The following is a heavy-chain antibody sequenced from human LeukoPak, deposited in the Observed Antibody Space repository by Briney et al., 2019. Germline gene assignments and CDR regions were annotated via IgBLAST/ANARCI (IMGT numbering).Heavy chain of an antibody. V-gene: IGHV3-30*02. J-gene: IGHJ4*02. Sequence: GRCLRPSFAAFGLTSRSTAMAGFGQAPGKGLDGLAVTRYDGGNKYYADSVKGRFTISRDNSKNTLYLQMDSLRAEDTAVYYCAKDQQQWLRTYYFDYWGQGTLVTVSS. CDR2: TRYDGGNK. CDR1: GLTSRSTA. CDR3: AKDQQQWLRTYYFDY. D-gene: IGHD6-19*01.